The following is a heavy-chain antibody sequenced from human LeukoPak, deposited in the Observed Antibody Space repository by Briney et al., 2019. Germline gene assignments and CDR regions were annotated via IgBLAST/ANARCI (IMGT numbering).Heavy chain of an antibody. CDR2: ISSSSSYI. CDR3: ARYGEYYYGSGSYYNYYMDV. Sequence: GGSLRLSCAASGFTFSSYTMNWVRQAPGKGLEWVSSISSSSSYIYYTDSVKGRFTISRDNAKNSLYLQMNSLRAEDTAVYYCARYGEYYYGSGSYYNYYMDVWGKGTTVTVSS. D-gene: IGHD3-10*01. CDR1: GFTFSSYT. J-gene: IGHJ6*03. V-gene: IGHV3-21*01.